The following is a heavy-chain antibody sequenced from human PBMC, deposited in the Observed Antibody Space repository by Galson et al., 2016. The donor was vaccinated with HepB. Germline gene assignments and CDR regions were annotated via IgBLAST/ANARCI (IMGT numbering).Heavy chain of an antibody. CDR3: AKDRGGVFSAYHFDS. D-gene: IGHD3-22*01. CDR2: ITDDGVGT. CDR1: GFIFSNYA. V-gene: IGHV3-23*01. J-gene: IGHJ4*02. Sequence: SLRLSCAASGFIFSNYAMSWVRQAPGKGLEWVSTITDDGVGTFYADSVEGRFTISRDNSKNTLFLQMNRLSAEDTALYYCAKDRGGVFSAYHFDSCGQGALVPVSS.